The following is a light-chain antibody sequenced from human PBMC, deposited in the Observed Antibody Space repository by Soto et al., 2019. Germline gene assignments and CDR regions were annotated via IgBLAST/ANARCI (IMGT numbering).Light chain of an antibody. Sequence: IQITQSTSHLSASVGGRVTLPCRASQDIRNDLAWYQQKPGQAPQLLIFAAFNLQSGVPSRFSGSGSGTEFTLTISSLQPDDFATYYCQHYNSYSEAFGQGTKVDI. J-gene: IGKJ1*01. CDR2: AAF. CDR1: QDIRND. CDR3: QHYNSYSEA. V-gene: IGKV1-17*01.